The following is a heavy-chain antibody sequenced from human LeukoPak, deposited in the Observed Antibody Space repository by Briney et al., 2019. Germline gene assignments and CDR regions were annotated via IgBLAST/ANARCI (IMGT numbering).Heavy chain of an antibody. Sequence: QTGGSLRLSCAGSGFTFSNYAMSWVRQAPGKGLEWVSAISGSGGSTYYADSVKGRFTISRDNAKNSLYLQMNSLRAEDTAVYYCARAGLLWFGDSWEAFDIWGQGTMVTVSS. J-gene: IGHJ3*02. V-gene: IGHV3-23*01. CDR3: ARAGLLWFGDSWEAFDI. CDR2: ISGSGGST. D-gene: IGHD3-10*01. CDR1: GFTFSNYA.